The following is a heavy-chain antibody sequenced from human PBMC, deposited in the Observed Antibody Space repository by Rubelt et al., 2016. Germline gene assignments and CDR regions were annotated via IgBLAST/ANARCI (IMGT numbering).Heavy chain of an antibody. D-gene: IGHD3-3*01. J-gene: IGHJ3*01. Sequence: QLQLQESGSGLVKSSQTLSLTCVVSGGSMSSGSYSWSWIRQPPGKGLEWVGYIYHGGSTHYNPSLKSRLTISVDRSKNQFSLNLRAVTAADTAVYYCARGGDYNFWTNYARLNAFDVWGRGTRVTVSS. CDR3: ARGGDYNFWTNYARLNAFDV. CDR1: GGSMSSGSYS. CDR2: IYHGGST. V-gene: IGHV4-30-2*01.